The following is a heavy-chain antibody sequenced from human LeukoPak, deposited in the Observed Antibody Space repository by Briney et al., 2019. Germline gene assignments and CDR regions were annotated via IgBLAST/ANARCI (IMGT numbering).Heavy chain of an antibody. Sequence: PEGSLRLSCAASGFTVSSNYMSWVRQAPGKGLEWVSVIYSGGSTYYADSVKGRFTISRDNSKNTLYLQMNSLRAEDTAVYYCARHHCSGGSCYAPDWFDPWGQGTLVTVSS. J-gene: IGHJ5*02. CDR3: ARHHCSGGSCYAPDWFDP. CDR2: IYSGGST. V-gene: IGHV3-53*01. CDR1: GFTVSSNY. D-gene: IGHD2-15*01.